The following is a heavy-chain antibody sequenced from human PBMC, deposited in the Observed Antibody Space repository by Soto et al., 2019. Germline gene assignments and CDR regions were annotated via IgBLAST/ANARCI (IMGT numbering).Heavy chain of an antibody. V-gene: IGHV4-38-2*01. D-gene: IGHD5-12*01. CDR1: GYSISSGYY. Sequence: PSETLSLTCAVSGYSISSGYYWGWIRQPPGKGLEWIGSIYHSGSTYYNPSLKSRVTISVDTSKNQFSLKLSSVTAADTAVYYCARSYIVATKGWFDPWGQGTLVTVYS. CDR2: IYHSGST. CDR3: ARSYIVATKGWFDP. J-gene: IGHJ5*02.